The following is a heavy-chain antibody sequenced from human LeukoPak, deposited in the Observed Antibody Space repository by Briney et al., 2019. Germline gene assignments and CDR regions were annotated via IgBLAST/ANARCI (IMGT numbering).Heavy chain of an antibody. CDR3: AKDIWARELRAFDI. D-gene: IGHD1-26*01. J-gene: IGHJ3*02. V-gene: IGHV3-20*04. CDR2: INWNGGST. CDR1: GFTFDDYG. Sequence: PGGSLRLSCAASGFTFDDYGMSWVRQAPGKGLEWVSGINWNGGSTGYADSVKGRFTISRDNAKNSLYLQMNSLRAEDTALYYCAKDIWARELRAFDIWGQGTMVTVSS.